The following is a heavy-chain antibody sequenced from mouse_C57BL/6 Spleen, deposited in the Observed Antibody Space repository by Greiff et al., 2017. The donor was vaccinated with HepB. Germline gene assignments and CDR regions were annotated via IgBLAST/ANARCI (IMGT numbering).Heavy chain of an antibody. V-gene: IGHV5-4*01. Sequence: HLVESGGGLVKPGGSLKLSCAASGFTFSSYAMSWVRQTPEKRLEWVATISDGGSYTYYPDNVKGRFTISRDNAKNNLYLQMSHLKSEDTAMYDCARDGASFAYWGQGTRVTVSA. CDR1: GFTFSSYA. CDR3: ARDGASFAY. CDR2: ISDGGSYT. D-gene: IGHD6-1*01. J-gene: IGHJ3*01.